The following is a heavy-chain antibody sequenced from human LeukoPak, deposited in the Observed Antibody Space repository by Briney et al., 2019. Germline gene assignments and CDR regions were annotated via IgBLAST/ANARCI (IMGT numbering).Heavy chain of an antibody. CDR2: ISGSGGST. V-gene: IGHV3-23*01. J-gene: IGHJ4*02. D-gene: IGHD5-18*01. CDR3: AKDYYGGHSYGPFDY. Sequence: GGSLRVSCAASGFTFSSYAMTWVRHAPGKGLEWILLISGSGGSTSYAHPVKGRFTISRDNSKNTLYLQMNSLRAEDAAIYYCAKDYYGGHSYGPFDYWGQGTLVTVSS. CDR1: GFTFSSYA.